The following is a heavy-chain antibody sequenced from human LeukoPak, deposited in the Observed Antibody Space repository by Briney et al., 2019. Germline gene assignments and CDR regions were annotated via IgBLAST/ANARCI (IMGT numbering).Heavy chain of an antibody. J-gene: IGHJ4*02. CDR2: ISYDGSNK. CDR3: AKRGYYYDSSGYYSPFDY. Sequence: GGSLRLSCAASGFTFSSYGMHWVRQAPGKGLEWVAVISYDGSNKYYADSVKGRFTISRDNSKNTLYLQMNSLRAEDTAVYYCAKRGYYYDSSGYYSPFDYWGQGTLVTVSS. CDR1: GFTFSSYG. D-gene: IGHD3-22*01. V-gene: IGHV3-30*18.